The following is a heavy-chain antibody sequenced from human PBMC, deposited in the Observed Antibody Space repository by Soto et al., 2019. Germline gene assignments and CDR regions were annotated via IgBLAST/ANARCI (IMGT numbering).Heavy chain of an antibody. V-gene: IGHV3-21*04. CDR2: ISSSSSYI. CDR3: AKDRLAGGFDY. CDR1: GFTFISYG. D-gene: IGHD3-16*01. J-gene: IGHJ4*02. Sequence: PGGSLRLSCAASGFTFISYGMNWVRQAPGKGLEWVSSISSSSSYIYYADSVKGRFTISRDNSRNSLYLQMNSLRADDTAVYYCAKDRLAGGFDYWGQGTLVTVSS.